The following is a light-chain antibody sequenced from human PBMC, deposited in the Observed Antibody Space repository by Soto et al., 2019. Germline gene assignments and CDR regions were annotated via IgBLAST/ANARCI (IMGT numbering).Light chain of an antibody. CDR3: LQYDGSLLT. CDR2: SAS. CDR1: QSISSTS. V-gene: IGKV3-20*01. J-gene: IGKJ3*01. Sequence: EIVLTQSPGTLSLSPGERATLSCRASQSISSTSLAWYQQKPGQAPRLLIHSASSRASGIPPRFSGSGSGTAFGLTISRLVPADFAVYYCLQYDGSLLTFGPGTKVDIK.